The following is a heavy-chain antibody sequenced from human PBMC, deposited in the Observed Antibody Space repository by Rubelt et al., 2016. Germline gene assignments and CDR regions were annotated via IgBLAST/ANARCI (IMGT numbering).Heavy chain of an antibody. D-gene: IGHD6-13*01. CDR2: ISSSGSTI. CDR3: AMISSSSWSR. J-gene: IGHJ4*02. Sequence: VESGGGLVKPGGSLRLSCAASGFSFSDYYMSWVRQAPGKGLEWLSYISSSGSTIYYGDSVKGRFTISRDNAKNTLYLQMSRLRAEDTAVYYCAMISSSSWSRWGQGTLVTVSS. V-gene: IGHV3-11*01. CDR1: GFSFSDYY.